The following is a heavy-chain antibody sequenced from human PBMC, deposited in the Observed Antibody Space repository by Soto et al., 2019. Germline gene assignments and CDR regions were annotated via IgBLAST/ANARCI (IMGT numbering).Heavy chain of an antibody. CDR1: GFTFSSYG. CDR2: ISYDGSNK. CDR3: AKDLGGYGVYYYGMDV. Sequence: GGSLRLSCAASGFTFSSYGMHWVRQAPGKGLEWVAVISYDGSNKYYADSVKGRFTISRDNSKNTLYLQMNSLRAEDTAVYYCAKDLGGYGVYYYGMDVWGQGTTVTVSS. V-gene: IGHV3-30*18. D-gene: IGHD3-16*01. J-gene: IGHJ6*02.